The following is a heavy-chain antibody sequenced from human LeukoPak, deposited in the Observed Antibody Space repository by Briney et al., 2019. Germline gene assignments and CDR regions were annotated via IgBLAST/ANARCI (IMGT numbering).Heavy chain of an antibody. D-gene: IGHD3-22*01. Sequence: GASVKVSCKASGYTFTSYYMHWVRQAPGQGLEWMGIINPSGGSTSYAQKFQGRVTMTRDMSTSTVYMELSSLRSEDTAVYYCARMSIVVVTPSDPWGQGTLVTVSS. CDR2: INPSGGST. CDR3: ARMSIVVVTPSDP. J-gene: IGHJ5*02. CDR1: GYTFTSYY. V-gene: IGHV1-46*01.